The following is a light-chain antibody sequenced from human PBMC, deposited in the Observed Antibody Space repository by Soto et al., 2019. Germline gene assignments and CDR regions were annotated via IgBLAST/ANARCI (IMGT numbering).Light chain of an antibody. V-gene: IGKV3-11*01. J-gene: IGKJ4*01. CDR2: EAS. CDR3: QQRNNRPLP. Sequence: ERELSRSPATLYLSPRERATLSCRASRGISSYLGWYQQKPGQPPRLLIYEASNRATGIPARFSGSGSGTDFTLTISSLEPEDFAVYYCQQRNNRPLPFGGGTKV. CDR1: RGISSY.